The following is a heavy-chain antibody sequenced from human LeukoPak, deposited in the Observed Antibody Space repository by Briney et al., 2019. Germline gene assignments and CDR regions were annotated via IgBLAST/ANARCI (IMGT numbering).Heavy chain of an antibody. V-gene: IGHV4-4*09. Sequence: SETLSLTCSVSGGSISSDYWNWIRQPPGKGLEWLGYIYTSGNTDYNPSLKSRVTISVDTSKKQFSLKLSSVTAADTAVYYCARAPSPMYSSSAPLDYWGQGTLVIVSS. CDR1: GGSISSDY. CDR3: ARAPSPMYSSSAPLDY. J-gene: IGHJ4*02. D-gene: IGHD6-6*01. CDR2: IYTSGNT.